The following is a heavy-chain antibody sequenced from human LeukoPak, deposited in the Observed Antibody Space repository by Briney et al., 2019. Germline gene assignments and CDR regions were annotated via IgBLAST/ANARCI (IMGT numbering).Heavy chain of an antibody. J-gene: IGHJ6*03. CDR2: IYYSGST. CDR1: GGSISSSSYY. Sequence: SETLSLTCTVSGGSISSSSYYWGWIRQPPGKGLEWIGSIYYSGSTYYNPSLKSRVTISVDTSKNQFSLKLSSVTAADAAVYYCARGTVRGVISNSPDYYYMDVWGKGTTVTVSS. CDR3: ARGTVRGVISNSPDYYYMDV. V-gene: IGHV4-39*07. D-gene: IGHD3-10*01.